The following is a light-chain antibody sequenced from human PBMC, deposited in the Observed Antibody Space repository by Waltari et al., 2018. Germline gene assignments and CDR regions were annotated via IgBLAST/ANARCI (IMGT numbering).Light chain of an antibody. CDR1: QSVSSN. V-gene: IGKV3D-15*01. CDR2: GAS. CDR3: QQYNNWLRIT. J-gene: IGKJ2*01. Sequence: EIVMTQSPATLSVSPGERATLSCRASQSVSSNLAWYQQKPGQAPRLLIYGASIRDTGIPARFSGSGSGTEFTLTISSLQSEDFAVYYCQQYNNWLRITFGQGTKLEIK.